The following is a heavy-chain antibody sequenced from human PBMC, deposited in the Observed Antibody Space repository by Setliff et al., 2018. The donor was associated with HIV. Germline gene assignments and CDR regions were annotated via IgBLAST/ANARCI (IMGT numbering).Heavy chain of an antibody. J-gene: IGHJ3*01. CDR1: GGSMSSYY. CDR3: ARWGEPALKAFDV. V-gene: IGHV4-59*12. CDR2: GHHSGSS. Sequence: PSETLSLTCAVSGGSMSSYYWNWIRQTPGKGLEWIGFGHHSGSSFYNPSLNRRVSISVDTAESQFILKLTSVTATDTAVYYCARWGEPALKAFDVWGRGTMVTVSS. D-gene: IGHD3-16*01.